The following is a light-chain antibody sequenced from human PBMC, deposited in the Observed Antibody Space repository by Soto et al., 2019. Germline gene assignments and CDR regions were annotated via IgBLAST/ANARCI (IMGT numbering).Light chain of an antibody. V-gene: IGKV2-28*01. Sequence: DIGMTRSPLSLPVTPGEPASISCRSSQSLLHSNGYNYLDWYLQKPGQSPQLLIYLGSNRASGVTDRFSGSGSGTDLTLKISRVEAEDVWVYYCMKALQTHPIFTFGAGTKV. CDR1: QSLLHSNGYNY. J-gene: IGKJ4*01. CDR3: MKALQTHPIFT. CDR2: LGS.